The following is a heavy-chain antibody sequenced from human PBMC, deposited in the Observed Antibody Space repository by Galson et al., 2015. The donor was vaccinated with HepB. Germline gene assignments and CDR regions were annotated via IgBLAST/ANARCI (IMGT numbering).Heavy chain of an antibody. CDR1: RFNFNAYA. CDR3: VRSDPTLGPYDSSAYYLGCPFDY. J-gene: IGHJ4*02. CDR2: IAYDGTNR. D-gene: IGHD3-22*01. Sequence: SLRLSCAGFRFNFNAYAMYWVRQAPGKGLEWVSVIAYDGTNRHYAESVKGRFTISRDNSKNTLYLQMHNLRSEDTAVYYCVRSDPTLGPYDSSAYYLGCPFDYWGQGTRVTVSS. V-gene: IGHV3-30*04.